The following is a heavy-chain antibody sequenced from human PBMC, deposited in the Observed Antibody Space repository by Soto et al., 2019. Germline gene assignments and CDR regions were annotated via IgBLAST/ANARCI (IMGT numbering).Heavy chain of an antibody. J-gene: IGHJ4*02. CDR1: GFSLNTGGQG. Sequence: QITLKESGPTLVKPTQTLTLTCTFSGFSLNTGGQGVGGMRQPPGKALEWLALIYWDDNKRYSPSLKNRPTITNDTTKNQVVLTMTNMDPVDTATYYCAHRRISWLNFVGGYDYWGQGALVTV. V-gene: IGHV2-5*02. CDR2: IYWDDNK. CDR3: AHRRISWLNFVGGYDY. D-gene: IGHD3-10*01.